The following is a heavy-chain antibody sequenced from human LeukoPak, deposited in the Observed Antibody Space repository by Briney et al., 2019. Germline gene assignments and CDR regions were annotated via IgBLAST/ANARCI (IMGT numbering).Heavy chain of an antibody. CDR2: IYYSGST. CDR3: ARAWGLDY. D-gene: IGHD3-16*01. CDR1: GGSISSGGYS. Sequence: SETLSLTCAVSGGSISSGGYSWSWIRQPPGKGLEWIGSIYYSGSTYYNPSLKSRVTISVDTSKNQFSLKLSSVTAADTAVYYCARAWGLDYWGQGTLVTVSS. V-gene: IGHV4-30-2*03. J-gene: IGHJ4*02.